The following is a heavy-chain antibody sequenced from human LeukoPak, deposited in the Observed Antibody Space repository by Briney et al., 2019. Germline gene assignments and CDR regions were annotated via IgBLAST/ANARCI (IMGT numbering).Heavy chain of an antibody. J-gene: IGHJ4*02. V-gene: IGHV1-46*01. D-gene: IGHD3-3*01. CDR1: GYTFTSYY. Sequence: ASVKVSCKASGYTFTSYYMHWVRQAPGQGLEWMGIINPSGGSTSYAQKFQGRVTMTRDTSTSTVYMELSSPRSEDTAVYYCARDSNPDYDFQGSHFDYWGQGTLVTVSS. CDR2: INPSGGST. CDR3: ARDSNPDYDFQGSHFDY.